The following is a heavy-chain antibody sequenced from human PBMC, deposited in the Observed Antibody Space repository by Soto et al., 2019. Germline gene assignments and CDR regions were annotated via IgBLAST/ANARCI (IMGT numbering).Heavy chain of an antibody. J-gene: IGHJ4*02. V-gene: IGHV3-23*01. CDR3: AKISTIWSGYFDVSDS. D-gene: IGHD3-3*01. CDR1: GFTVSCKKY. Sequence: GGSLRLSCEAFGFTVSCKKYVAWVRQAPGKGLEWVSAISGSGGSTYYADSVKGRFTISRDNSKKTLYLQMNSLRAEDTAVYYCAKISTIWSGYFDVSDSWGQGTLVTVSS. CDR2: ISGSGGST.